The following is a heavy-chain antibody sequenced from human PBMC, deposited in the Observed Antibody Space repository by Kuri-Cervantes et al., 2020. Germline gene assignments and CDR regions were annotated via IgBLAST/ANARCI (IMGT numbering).Heavy chain of an antibody. V-gene: IGHV1-24*01. D-gene: IGHD4-17*01. J-gene: IGHJ3*02. Sequence: ASVKVSCKVSGYTLTELSMHWVRQAPGKGLEWMGGFDPEDGETIYAQKLQGRVTMTTDTSTSTAYMELRSLRSDDTAVYYCARDSTRSYGDLRRGAFDIWGQGTMVTVSS. CDR3: ARDSTRSYGDLRRGAFDI. CDR1: GYTLTELS. CDR2: FDPEDGET.